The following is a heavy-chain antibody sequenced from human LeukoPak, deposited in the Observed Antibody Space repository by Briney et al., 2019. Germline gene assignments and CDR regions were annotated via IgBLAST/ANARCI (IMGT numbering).Heavy chain of an antibody. CDR1: GFTFSSYG. CDR2: IRYDGSNK. Sequence: PGGSLRLSCAASGFTFSSYGMHWVRQAPGKGLEWVAFIRYDGSNKYYADSVKGRFTISRDNSKNTLYLQMNSLRAEDTDVYYCAKEVTVAARWVDYWGQGTLVTVSS. CDR3: AKEVTVAARWVDY. D-gene: IGHD6-6*01. V-gene: IGHV3-30*02. J-gene: IGHJ4*02.